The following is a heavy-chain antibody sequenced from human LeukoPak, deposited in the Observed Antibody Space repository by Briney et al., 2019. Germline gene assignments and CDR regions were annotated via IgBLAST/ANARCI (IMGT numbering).Heavy chain of an antibody. Sequence: SETLPLTCTVSGGSISSGDYYWSWIRQPPGKGLEWIGYIYYSGSTYYNPSLKSRVTISVDTSKNQFSLKLSSVTAADTAVYYCASIPAAGTRYYFDYWGQGTLVTVSS. CDR3: ASIPAAGTRYYFDY. CDR1: GGSISSGDYY. D-gene: IGHD6-13*01. V-gene: IGHV4-30-4*01. J-gene: IGHJ4*02. CDR2: IYYSGST.